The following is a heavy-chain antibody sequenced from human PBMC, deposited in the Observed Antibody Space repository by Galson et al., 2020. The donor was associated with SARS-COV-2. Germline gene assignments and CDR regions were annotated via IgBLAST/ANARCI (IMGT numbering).Heavy chain of an antibody. CDR2: ISYDGSNK. D-gene: IGHD1-1*01. V-gene: IGHV3-30*01. CDR3: ARDLEPLYYYYMDV. CDR1: GFTFSSYA. J-gene: IGHJ6*03. Sequence: GESLKISCAASGFTFSSYAMHWVRQAPGKGLEWVAVISYDGSNKYYADSVKGRFTISRDNSKNTLYLQMNSLRAEDTAVYYCARDLEPLYYYYMDVWGKGTTVTFSS.